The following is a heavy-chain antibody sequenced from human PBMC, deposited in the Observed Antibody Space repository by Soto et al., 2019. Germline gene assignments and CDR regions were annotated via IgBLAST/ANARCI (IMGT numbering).Heavy chain of an antibody. CDR2: TYSRSNWFI. CDR1: GDGVTSNSGA. D-gene: IGHD6-19*01. V-gene: IGHV6-1*01. J-gene: IGHJ4*02. CDR3: ATHHPLAVPGKGGHFDY. Sequence: LSRTCGNSGDGVTSNSGAWNRRRQTPSRGLAWLGRTYSRSNWFIDYAVSVKRRMAINPDTSQNQFSLLLNSVTPDDTAVYYCATHHPLAVPGKGGHFDYWGQGTLVTVSS.